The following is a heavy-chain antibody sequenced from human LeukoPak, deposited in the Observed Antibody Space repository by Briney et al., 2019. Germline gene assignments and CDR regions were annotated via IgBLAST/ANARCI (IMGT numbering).Heavy chain of an antibody. CDR3: ARRLRSGGSLHHDSFDI. CDR2: IYYSGST. D-gene: IGHD2-15*01. V-gene: IGHV4-59*08. Sequence: SETLSLTCTVSGGSISSYYWSWIRQPPGKGLEWIGYIYYSGSTNYNPSLKSRVTISVDTSKNQFSLKLNSVTAADTAVYYCARRLRSGGSLHHDSFDIWGQGTMVTVSS. J-gene: IGHJ3*02. CDR1: GGSISSYY.